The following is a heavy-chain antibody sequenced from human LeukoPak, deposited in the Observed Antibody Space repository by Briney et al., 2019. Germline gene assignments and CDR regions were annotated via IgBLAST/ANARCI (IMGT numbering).Heavy chain of an antibody. CDR3: AREQVNIRFLKWLGHNWFDR. J-gene: IGHJ5*02. V-gene: IGHV1-18*01. D-gene: IGHD3-3*01. CDR2: ISAYNGNT. CDR1: GYTFTRYG. Sequence: ASVKVSCKASGYTFTRYGISWVRQAPGQGLEWMGWISAYNGNTNYAKKLQGRVTMTPDTSTSTAYMELRSLRSDDTAVYYCAREQVNIRFLKWLGHNWFDRCGQATLVAVSS.